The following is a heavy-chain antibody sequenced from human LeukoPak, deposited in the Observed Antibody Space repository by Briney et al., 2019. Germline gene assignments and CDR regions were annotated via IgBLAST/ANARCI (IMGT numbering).Heavy chain of an antibody. CDR2: ISWNSGSI. CDR1: GFTFDDYA. J-gene: IGHJ4*02. CDR3: AKGTGRYWTFLDY. D-gene: IGHD1-26*01. V-gene: IGHV3-9*01. Sequence: PGGSLRLSCAASGFTFDDYAMHWVRQAPGKGLEWVSGISWNSGSIDYADSVKGRFTISRDNAKNSLYLQMNTLRPEDTAFYYCAKGTGRYWTFLDYGGQGTLVTVSS.